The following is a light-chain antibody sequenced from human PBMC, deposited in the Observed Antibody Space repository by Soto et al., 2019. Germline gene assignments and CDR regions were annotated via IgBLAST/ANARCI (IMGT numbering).Light chain of an antibody. Sequence: EIVLTQSPGTLSLSPGERATLSCRASQSVSSSYLAWYQQKPGQAPRLFIYAASIRATGIPDRFSGSGSGTDFTLTISSLEPEDFAVYYCQQRSTFGPGTKVDIK. CDR2: AAS. CDR1: QSVSSSY. V-gene: IGKV3D-20*02. J-gene: IGKJ3*01. CDR3: QQRST.